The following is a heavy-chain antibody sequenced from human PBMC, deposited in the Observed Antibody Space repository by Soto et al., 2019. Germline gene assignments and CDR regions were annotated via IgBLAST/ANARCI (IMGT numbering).Heavy chain of an antibody. J-gene: IGHJ4*02. V-gene: IGHV4-59*01. Sequence: SETLSLTCTISGGSISVYYWSWVRQPPGHELEWIGYIYASGSPYYNPSLRSRVTISAXXXXXXIXLXLXXXTAADTAVYYCARGVGSSPPRYWGRGTLVTVSS. CDR2: IYASGSP. CDR1: GGSISVYY. D-gene: IGHD1-26*01. CDR3: ARGVGSSPPRY.